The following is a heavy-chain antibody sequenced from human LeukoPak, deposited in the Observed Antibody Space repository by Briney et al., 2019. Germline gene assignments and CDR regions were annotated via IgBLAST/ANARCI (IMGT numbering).Heavy chain of an antibody. D-gene: IGHD6-13*01. CDR2: ISGSGGST. CDR1: GSTFSSYA. CDR3: AKDRYIAAAGTPNWFDP. J-gene: IGHJ5*02. Sequence: GGSLRLSCAASGSTFSSYAMSWVRQAPGKGLEWVSAISGSGGSTYYADSVKGRFTISRDNSKNTLYLQMNSLRAEDTAVYYCAKDRYIAAAGTPNWFDPWGQGTLVTVSS. V-gene: IGHV3-23*01.